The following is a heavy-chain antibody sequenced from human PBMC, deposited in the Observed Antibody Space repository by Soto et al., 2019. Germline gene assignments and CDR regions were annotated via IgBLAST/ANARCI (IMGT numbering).Heavy chain of an antibody. CDR3: ARALISRSYYFDY. CDR1: GDSIRSGSSY. V-gene: IGHV4-31*03. J-gene: IGHJ4*02. CDR2: ISSSANT. Sequence: SETLSLTCTVSGDSIRSGSSYWTWIRQHPGEGLEWLGYISSSANTYYNPSLRSRVSISADTSENQFSLRLTSVTAADTAVYHCARALISRSYYFDYWGQGALVTFSS. D-gene: IGHD3-3*02.